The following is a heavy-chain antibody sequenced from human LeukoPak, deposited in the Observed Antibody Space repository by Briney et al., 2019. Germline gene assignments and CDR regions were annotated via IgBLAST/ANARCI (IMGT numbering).Heavy chain of an antibody. Sequence: ASVKVSCKASGYTFTSYGISWVRQAPGQGLEWMGWISAYNGNTNYAQKLQGRVTMTTDTSTSIAYMELRSLRSDDTAVYYCARGDPYSSSFFRSSNWFDPWGQGTLVTVSS. CDR1: GYTFTSYG. CDR2: ISAYNGNT. J-gene: IGHJ5*02. CDR3: ARGDPYSSSFFRSSNWFDP. D-gene: IGHD6-13*01. V-gene: IGHV1-18*01.